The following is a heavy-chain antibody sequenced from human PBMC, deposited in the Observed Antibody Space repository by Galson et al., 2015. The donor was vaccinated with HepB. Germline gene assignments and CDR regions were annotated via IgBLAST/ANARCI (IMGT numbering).Heavy chain of an antibody. CDR1: GFTISNSG. CDR2: ISASADNT. V-gene: IGHV3-23*01. CDR3: AKGGGTYQDYYYYYGIDV. Sequence: SLRLSCAASGFTISNSGMSWVRQAPGKGLEWVSSISASADNTYYADSAKGRFAISRDSSNNTLYLQMNSLRGEDTAIYYCAKGGGTYQDYYYYYGIDVWGQGTTVTVSS. D-gene: IGHD2-2*01. J-gene: IGHJ6*02.